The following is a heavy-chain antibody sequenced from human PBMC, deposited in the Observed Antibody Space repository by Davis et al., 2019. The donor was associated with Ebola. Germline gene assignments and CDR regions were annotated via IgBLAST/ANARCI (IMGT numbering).Heavy chain of an antibody. CDR2: ISSSSSTI. CDR3: ARGYCSSTSCYGSHYYYYYGMDV. CDR1: GFTFSSYS. J-gene: IGHJ6*02. V-gene: IGHV3-48*02. Sequence: PGGSLRLSCAASGFTFSSYSMNWVRQAPGKGLEWVSYISSSSSTIYYADSVKGRFTISRDNAKNSLYLQMNSLRDEDTAVYYCARGYCSSTSCYGSHYYYYYGMDVWGQGTTVTVSS. D-gene: IGHD2-2*01.